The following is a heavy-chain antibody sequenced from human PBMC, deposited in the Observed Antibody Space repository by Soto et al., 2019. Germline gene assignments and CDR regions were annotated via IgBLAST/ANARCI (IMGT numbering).Heavy chain of an antibody. J-gene: IGHJ5*02. Sequence: ASVKVSCKASGYTFTGYGISWVRQAPGQGPEWMGWISAYNGNTNYAQKLQGRVTMTTDTSTSTAYMELRSLRSDDTAVYYCVFVDTATFDPWGQGTLVTVSS. CDR2: ISAYNGNT. V-gene: IGHV1-18*01. CDR1: GYTFTGYG. D-gene: IGHD5-18*01. CDR3: VFVDTATFDP.